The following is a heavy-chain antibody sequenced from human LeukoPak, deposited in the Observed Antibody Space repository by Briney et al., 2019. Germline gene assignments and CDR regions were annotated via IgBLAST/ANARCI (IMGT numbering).Heavy chain of an antibody. CDR1: GGSFSSYY. Sequence: SETLSLTCAVYGGSFSSYYWGWIRQPPGKGLEWIGSIYYSGSTYYNPSLKSRVTISVDTSKNQFSLKLSSVTAADTAVYYCARDLGLITMVRGVIPDAFDIWGQGTMVTVSS. CDR3: ARDLGLITMVRGVIPDAFDI. J-gene: IGHJ3*02. V-gene: IGHV4-39*07. D-gene: IGHD3-10*01. CDR2: IYYSGST.